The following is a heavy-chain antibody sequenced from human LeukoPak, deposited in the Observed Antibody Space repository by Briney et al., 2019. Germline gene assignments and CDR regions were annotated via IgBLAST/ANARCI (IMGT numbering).Heavy chain of an antibody. V-gene: IGHV4-59*01. CDR1: GGSISSYY. CDR3: ARDSRRAYCGGDCYRGLDY. CDR2: IYYSGST. D-gene: IGHD2-21*02. Sequence: SETLSLTCTVSGGSISSYYWSWIRQPPGKGLEWIGYIYYSGSTNYNPSLKSRVTVSVDTSKNQFSLKLSSVTAGDTAVYYCARDSRRAYCGGDCYRGLDYWGQGTLVTVSS. J-gene: IGHJ4*02.